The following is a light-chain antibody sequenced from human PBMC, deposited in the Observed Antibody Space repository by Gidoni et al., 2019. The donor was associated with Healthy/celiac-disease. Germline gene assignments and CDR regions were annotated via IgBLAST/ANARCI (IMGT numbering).Light chain of an antibody. V-gene: IGKV1-39*01. CDR1: QSISSY. CDR2: AAS. J-gene: IGKJ5*01. Sequence: DIQMTQSPSSLSASVGDRVTITCRASQSISSYLNWYQQKPGKAPKLLIYAASSLQSGVPSRFSGSGSGTDFTLTISSLQPEDFATYYCQQSYSTPRSCGQXTRLEI. CDR3: QQSYSTPRS.